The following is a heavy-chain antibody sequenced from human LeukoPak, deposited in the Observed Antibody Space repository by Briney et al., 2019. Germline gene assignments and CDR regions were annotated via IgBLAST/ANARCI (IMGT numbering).Heavy chain of an antibody. V-gene: IGHV3-21*01. D-gene: IGHD3-22*01. CDR3: AREGGDSSGFPRDAFDI. Sequence: GGSLRLTCAASGFTFSSYSMNWVRQAPGKGLEWVSSISSSSSYIYYADSVKGRFTISRDNAKNSLYLQMNSLRAEDTAVYYCAREGGDSSGFPRDAFDIWGQGTMVTVSS. CDR1: GFTFSSYS. CDR2: ISSSSSYI. J-gene: IGHJ3*02.